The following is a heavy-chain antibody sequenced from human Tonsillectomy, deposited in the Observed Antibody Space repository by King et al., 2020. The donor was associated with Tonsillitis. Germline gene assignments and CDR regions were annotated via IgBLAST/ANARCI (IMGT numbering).Heavy chain of an antibody. D-gene: IGHD1-26*01. V-gene: IGHV3-23*04. CDR3: AKELGDEVGDGFDI. Sequence: VQLVESGGGLVQPGGSLRLSCAASRFPFNNYAMSGVRQPPGKGLEWFSAISGSGGGTYYAYSVKGRFTTSRDNSKNTQYLQMNSLRVEDTAVYYCAKELGDEVGDGFDIWGQGTMVTVSS. CDR2: ISGSGGGT. J-gene: IGHJ3*02. CDR1: RFPFNNYA.